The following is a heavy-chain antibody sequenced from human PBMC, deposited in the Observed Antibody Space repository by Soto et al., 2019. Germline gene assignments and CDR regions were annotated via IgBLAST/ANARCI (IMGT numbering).Heavy chain of an antibody. CDR2: ISFDGINR. D-gene: IGHD2-15*01. V-gene: IGHV3-30*18. CDR1: GFTFSHYA. J-gene: IGHJ4*02. Sequence: QVQLVESGGGGVQPGGSLRLSCAASGFTFSHYAMHWVRQAPGKGLEWVAIISFDGINRFYRDSEKGRFTISRDNSKNTLYLEMSSLSAEDTALYFCAKDLAYCRGASCSQHDGSDKWGQGPLVTVSS. CDR3: AKDLAYCRGASCSQHDGSDK.